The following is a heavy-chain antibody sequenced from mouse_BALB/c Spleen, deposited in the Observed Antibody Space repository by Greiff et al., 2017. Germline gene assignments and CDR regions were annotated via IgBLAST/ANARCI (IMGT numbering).Heavy chain of an antibody. CDR3: ATIDSSGYVDY. D-gene: IGHD3-2*01. Sequence: VQLQQPGAELVMPGASVKMSCKASGYTFTDYWMHWVKQRPGQGLEWIGAIDTSDSYTSYNQKFKGKATLTVDESSSTAYMQLSSLTSEDSAVYYCATIDSSGYVDYWGQGTTLTVSS. J-gene: IGHJ2*01. CDR2: IDTSDSYT. V-gene: IGHV1-69*01. CDR1: GYTFTDYW.